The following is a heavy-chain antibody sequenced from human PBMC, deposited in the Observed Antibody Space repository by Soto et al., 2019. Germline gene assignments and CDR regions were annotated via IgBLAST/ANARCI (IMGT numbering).Heavy chain of an antibody. Sequence: PGGSLRLSCAASGFTFSSYAMSWVRQAPGKGLEWVSAISGSGRSTYYADSVKGRFTISRDNSKNTLYLQMNSLRAEDTAVYYCAKLAPYCSSTSCYSGAFDIWGQGTMVTVSS. D-gene: IGHD2-2*01. CDR1: GFTFSSYA. J-gene: IGHJ3*02. CDR3: AKLAPYCSSTSCYSGAFDI. CDR2: ISGSGRST. V-gene: IGHV3-23*01.